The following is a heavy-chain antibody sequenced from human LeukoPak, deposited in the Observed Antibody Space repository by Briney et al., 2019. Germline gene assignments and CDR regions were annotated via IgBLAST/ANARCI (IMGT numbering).Heavy chain of an antibody. J-gene: IGHJ4*02. CDR3: AGRDGYNSRDY. V-gene: IGHV1-69*13. D-gene: IGHD5-24*01. Sequence: GASVKVSCKASGGTFSSYAISWVRQAPGQGLEWMGGIIPIFGTANYAQKFQGRVTITGDESTSTAYMELSSLRSEDTAVYYCAGRDGYNSRDYWGQGTLVTVSS. CDR1: GGTFSSYA. CDR2: IIPIFGTA.